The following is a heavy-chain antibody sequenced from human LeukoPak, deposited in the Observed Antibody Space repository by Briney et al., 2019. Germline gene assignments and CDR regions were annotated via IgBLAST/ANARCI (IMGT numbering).Heavy chain of an antibody. J-gene: IGHJ4*02. CDR2: ISYDGSNK. D-gene: IGHD3-10*01. CDR1: GFTVSSNY. V-gene: IGHV3-30*03. CDR3: ARDGGLARGVIPLDY. Sequence: PGGSLRLSCAASGFTVSSNYMSWVRQAPGKGLEWVAIISYDGSNKYYADSVKGRFTISRDSSKNTLYLQMNSLRAEDTAVYYCARDGGLARGVIPLDYWGQGTLVTVSS.